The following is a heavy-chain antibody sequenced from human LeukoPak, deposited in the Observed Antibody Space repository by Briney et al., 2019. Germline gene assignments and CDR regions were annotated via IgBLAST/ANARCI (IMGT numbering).Heavy chain of an antibody. J-gene: IGHJ3*02. D-gene: IGHD3-16*01. CDR2: TYYRSKWYN. Sequence: SQTLSLTCVISGDSVSSNSAAWNWIRQSPSRGLEWLGRTYYRSKWYNDYAISVKTRIIINPDTSKNRFSLQLNSVTPEDTAVYYCARGDQGTFDIWGQGTMVTVSS. CDR3: ARGDQGTFDI. V-gene: IGHV6-1*01. CDR1: GDSVSSNSAA.